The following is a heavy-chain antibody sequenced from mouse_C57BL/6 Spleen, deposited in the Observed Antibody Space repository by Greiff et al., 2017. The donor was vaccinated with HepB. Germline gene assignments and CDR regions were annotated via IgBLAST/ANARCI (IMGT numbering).Heavy chain of an antibody. CDR1: GFTFSSYT. Sequence: EVHLVESGGGLVKPGGSLKLSCAASGFTFSSYTMSWVRQTPEKRLEWVATISGGGGNTYYPDSVKGRFTISRDNAKNTLYLQMSSLRSEDTALYYCARHGVYYDFYWYFDVWGTGTTVTVSS. CDR2: ISGGGGNT. J-gene: IGHJ1*03. D-gene: IGHD2-4*01. CDR3: ARHGVYYDFYWYFDV. V-gene: IGHV5-9*01.